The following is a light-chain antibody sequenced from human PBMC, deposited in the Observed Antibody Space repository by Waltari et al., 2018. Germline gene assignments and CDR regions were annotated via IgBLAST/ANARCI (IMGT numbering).Light chain of an antibody. CDR2: QDS. V-gene: IGLV3-1*01. CDR1: KLGDKY. CDR3: QAWDSSTVV. Sequence: SYELTQPPSVSVSPGQTASITCSGDKLGDKYACWYQQKPGQSPVLAIDQDSKRPSGIPERFSGSNSGNTATLTISGTQARDEADYYCQAWDSSTVVFGGGTKLTVL. J-gene: IGLJ2*01.